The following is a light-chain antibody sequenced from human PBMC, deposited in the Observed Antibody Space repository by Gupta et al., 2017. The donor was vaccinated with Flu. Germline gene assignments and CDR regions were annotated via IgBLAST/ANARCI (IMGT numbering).Light chain of an antibody. J-gene: IGLJ3*02. CDR3: ASFTSSSTWV. CDR2: EVN. V-gene: IGLV2-14*01. Sequence: QSALTQPASLSGSPGQSITLSCTGTSSDVAGYNYVSWFQQHPAKAPKLIIYEVNNRPSGVSDRFSGSKSDNTASLTISGLQADDEADYYCASFTSSSTWVFGGGTKLTVL. CDR1: SSDVAGYNY.